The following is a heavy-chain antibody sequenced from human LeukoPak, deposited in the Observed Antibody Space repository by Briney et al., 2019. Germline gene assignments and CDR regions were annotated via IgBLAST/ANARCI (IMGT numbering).Heavy chain of an antibody. Sequence: GESLQISCQGSGYSINNYWIGWVRQMPGKGLEWMGIIYPADSDIRYSPSFQGQVTISADKSISTAYLQWSGLKASDTAMYYCARQEYCSGGSCYTWFDPWGQGTLVTVSS. J-gene: IGHJ5*02. V-gene: IGHV5-51*01. D-gene: IGHD2-15*01. CDR2: IYPADSDI. CDR3: ARQEYCSGGSCYTWFDP. CDR1: GYSINNYW.